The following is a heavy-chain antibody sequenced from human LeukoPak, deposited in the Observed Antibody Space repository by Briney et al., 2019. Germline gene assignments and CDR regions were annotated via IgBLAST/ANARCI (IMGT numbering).Heavy chain of an antibody. V-gene: IGHV3-74*01. J-gene: IGHJ6*02. D-gene: IGHD3-3*01. CDR1: GFTFSSYA. Sequence: PGGSLRLSCAASGFTFSSYAMSWVRQAPGKGLVWVSRINSDGSSTSYADSVKGRFTISRDNAKNTLYLQMNSLRAEDTAVYYCARELGNSPPYYDFWSGFPYYCYGMDVWGQGTTVTVSS. CDR3: ARELGNSPPYYDFWSGFPYYCYGMDV. CDR2: INSDGSST.